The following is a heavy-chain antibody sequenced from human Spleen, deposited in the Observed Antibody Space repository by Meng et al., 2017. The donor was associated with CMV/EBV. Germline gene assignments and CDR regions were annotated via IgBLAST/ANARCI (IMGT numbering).Heavy chain of an antibody. CDR2: IRYDGSNR. CDR1: GFTFSNSG. J-gene: IGHJ4*02. V-gene: IGHV3-30*02. D-gene: IGHD3-3*01. Sequence: ASGFTFSNSGMHWVRQAPGKGLEWVAFIRYDGSNRYYADSVKGRFTISRDNSRNTLSLQMSNLSPEDTAIYYCATSDYDFWSGPQTWGQGTLVTVSS. CDR3: ATSDYDFWSGPQT.